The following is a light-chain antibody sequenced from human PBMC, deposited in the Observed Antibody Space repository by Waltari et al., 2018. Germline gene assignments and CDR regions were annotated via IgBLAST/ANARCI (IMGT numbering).Light chain of an antibody. CDR3: QKYNNWPPVT. CDR1: QSVSSN. Sequence: EIVMTQSPATLSVSPGERATLSCRASQSVSSNLAWYQQKPGQAPRLLIYGASTRATGIPARLSGSGSGTEFTLTISSLQSEDFAVYYGQKYNNWPPVTFGQGTRLEIK. CDR2: GAS. V-gene: IGKV3-15*01. J-gene: IGKJ5*01.